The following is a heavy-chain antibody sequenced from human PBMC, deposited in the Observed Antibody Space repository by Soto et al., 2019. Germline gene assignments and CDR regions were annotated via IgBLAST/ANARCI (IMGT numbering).Heavy chain of an antibody. J-gene: IGHJ4*02. CDR1: GGSISSDYYY. CDR2: IYYSGRT. Sequence: QVPLQESGPGLVKPSETLSLTCTVSGGSISSDYYYWSWIRQPPGRGLEWIGYIYYSGRTYYTPSLKRRLIISVDTSKNQFSLGLSSVTAADTAVYYCARGGAIADFYFDSWGQGILVSVSS. CDR3: ARGGAIADFYFDS. D-gene: IGHD1-26*01. V-gene: IGHV4-30-4*01.